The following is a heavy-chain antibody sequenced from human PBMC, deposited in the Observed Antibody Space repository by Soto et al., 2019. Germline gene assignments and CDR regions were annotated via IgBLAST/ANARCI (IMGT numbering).Heavy chain of an antibody. CDR3: ARSIAARRPAYYYYMDV. CDR2: IYYSGST. CDR1: GGSISSSNW. V-gene: IGHV4-39*01. Sequence: PSETLSLTCAVSGGSISSSNWWSWVRQPPGKGLEWIGSIYYSGSTYYNPSLKSRVTISVDTSKNQFSLKLSSVTAADTAVYYCARSIAARRPAYYYYMDVWGKGTTVTVSS. J-gene: IGHJ6*03. D-gene: IGHD6-6*01.